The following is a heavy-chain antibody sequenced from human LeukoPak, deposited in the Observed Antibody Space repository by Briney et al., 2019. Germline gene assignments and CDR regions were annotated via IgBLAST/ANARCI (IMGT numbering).Heavy chain of an antibody. D-gene: IGHD5-18*01. V-gene: IGHV3-23*01. CDR1: GFTFSSNA. Sequence: GGSLRRSCAAYGFTFSSNAMSWVRQAPGKGLEWVSALSGSGGSTYYADYVKGRLTISRDNSTNTLYLQRNSLRAEDTDVYYCAKERGYSYAFDYWGQGTLVTVSS. J-gene: IGHJ4*02. CDR2: LSGSGGST. CDR3: AKERGYSYAFDY.